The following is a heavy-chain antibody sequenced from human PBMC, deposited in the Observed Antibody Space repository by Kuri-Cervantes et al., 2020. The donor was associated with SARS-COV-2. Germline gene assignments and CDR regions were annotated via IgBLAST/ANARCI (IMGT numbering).Heavy chain of an antibody. CDR3: ARSPDLWWFDP. CDR2: IYYSGST. V-gene: IGHV4-30-4*08. Sequence: LRLSCTVSGGSISSGDYYWSWIRQPPGKGLEWIGYIYYSGSTYYNPSLKSRVTISVDTSKNQFSLKLSSVTAADTAVYYCARSPDLWWFDPWGQGTLVTVSS. CDR1: GGSISSGDYY. J-gene: IGHJ5*02. D-gene: IGHD3-3*01.